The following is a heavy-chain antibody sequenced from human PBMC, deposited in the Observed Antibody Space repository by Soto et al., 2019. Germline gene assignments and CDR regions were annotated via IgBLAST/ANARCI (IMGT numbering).Heavy chain of an antibody. V-gene: IGHV3-30*18. Sequence: QVQLVESGGGVVQPGRSLRLSCAASGFTFSSYGMHWVRQAPGKGLEWVAVISYDGSNKYYADSVKGRFTISRDNSKNTLYLQMNSLRAEDTAVYYCAKSLIVVVTSFDYWGQGTLVTVSS. J-gene: IGHJ4*02. CDR2: ISYDGSNK. CDR3: AKSLIVVVTSFDY. CDR1: GFTFSSYG. D-gene: IGHD3-22*01.